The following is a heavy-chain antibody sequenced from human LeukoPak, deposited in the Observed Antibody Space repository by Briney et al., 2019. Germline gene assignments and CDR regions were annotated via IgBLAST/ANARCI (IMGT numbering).Heavy chain of an antibody. Sequence: GSLRLSCAASGFMFDDYAMHWDRQAPGKGLEWVSLIGGDGDNKYYSDSVKGRFTISRANSKNSLYLQMNSLRTEDTALYYCVTSRWGSYRWDRFPFDYWGQGTLVTVSS. CDR1: GFMFDDYA. CDR2: IGGDGDNK. V-gene: IGHV3-43*02. D-gene: IGHD3-16*02. CDR3: VTSRWGSYRWDRFPFDY. J-gene: IGHJ4*02.